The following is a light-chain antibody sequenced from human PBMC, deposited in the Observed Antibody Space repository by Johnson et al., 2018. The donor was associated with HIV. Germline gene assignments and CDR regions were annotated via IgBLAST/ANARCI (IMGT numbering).Light chain of an antibody. V-gene: IGLV1-51*01. CDR3: GTWDDSLGSGGV. J-gene: IGLJ1*01. CDR2: DNN. CDR1: SSNIGNNY. Sequence: QSVLTQPPSVSAAPGQKVTISCSGSSSNIGNNYVSWYQQLPGTAPKLLIYDNNKRPSGIPDRFSGSKSGTSATLGITGLQTGDEADYYCGTWDDSLGSGGVVGNWTKVTGL.